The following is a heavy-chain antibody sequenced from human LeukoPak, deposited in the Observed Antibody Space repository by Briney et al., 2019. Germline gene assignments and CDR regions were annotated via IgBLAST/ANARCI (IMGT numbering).Heavy chain of an antibody. CDR3: VKEIH. J-gene: IGHJ4*02. Sequence: GGSLRLSCAASGPAFFTHNFHWVRQAPGKGLEWVAFISRRGVIHYADSVKGRFTLSRDNAEKTLYLEMTSLRAEDTAVYYCVKEIHWGQGTLVIVSS. CDR1: GPAFFTHN. V-gene: IGHV3-48*01. CDR2: ISRRGVI.